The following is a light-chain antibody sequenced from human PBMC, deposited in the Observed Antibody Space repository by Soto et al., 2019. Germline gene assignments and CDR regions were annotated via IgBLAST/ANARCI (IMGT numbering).Light chain of an antibody. CDR3: QQYGSSLT. J-gene: IGKJ4*01. V-gene: IGKV3-20*01. CDR2: GAS. Sequence: EIVLTQSPGTLSLSPGERATLSCRASQSVSSSYLAWYQQKPGQAPRLLIYGASSRATGIPDRFSGSGSGTDFSLTISRLEPEDFAGYYCQQYGSSLTSGGGTKVEIK. CDR1: QSVSSSY.